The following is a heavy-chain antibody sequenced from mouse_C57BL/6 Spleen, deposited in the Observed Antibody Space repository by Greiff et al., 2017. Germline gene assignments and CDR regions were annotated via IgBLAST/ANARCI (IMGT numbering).Heavy chain of an antibody. D-gene: IGHD1-1*01. CDR1: GFSLTSYG. J-gene: IGHJ3*01. CDR3: ARTLYYGRTSWFAY. V-gene: IGHV2-2*01. CDR2: IWSGGST. Sequence: VQLKQSGPGLVQPSQSLSITCTVSGFSLTSYGVHWVRQSPGKGLEWLGVIWSGGSTDYNAAFISRLSISKDNSKSQVFFKMNSLQADDTAIYFCARTLYYGRTSWFAYWGQGTLVTVSA.